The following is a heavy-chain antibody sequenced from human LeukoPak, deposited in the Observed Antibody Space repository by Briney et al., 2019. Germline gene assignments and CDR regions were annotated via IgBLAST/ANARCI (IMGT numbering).Heavy chain of an antibody. Sequence: PGGSLRLSCAASGFTFSDYYMSWIRQAPGKGLEWVSYISSSSSYTNYADSVKGRFTISRDNAKNSLYLQMNRLRAEDTAVYYCARALKGDYGVGLVDYWGQGTLVTVSS. CDR3: ARALKGDYGVGLVDY. V-gene: IGHV3-11*06. D-gene: IGHD4-17*01. CDR2: ISSSSSYT. CDR1: GFTFSDYY. J-gene: IGHJ4*02.